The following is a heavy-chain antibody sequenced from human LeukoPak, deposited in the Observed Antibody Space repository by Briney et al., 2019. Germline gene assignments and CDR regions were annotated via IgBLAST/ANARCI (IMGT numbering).Heavy chain of an antibody. D-gene: IGHD3-22*01. CDR3: AREERKYYYDGGGYYN. Sequence: GGSLRLSCAASGFTFNTYTMNWVRQAPGKGLEWVSSISPTSTYIYYADSVKGRFTISRDNAKNSLSLQMNTLRAEDSAVYYCAREERKYYYDGGGYYNWGQGTLVTVSS. CDR2: ISPTSTYI. V-gene: IGHV3-21*01. J-gene: IGHJ4*02. CDR1: GFTFNTYT.